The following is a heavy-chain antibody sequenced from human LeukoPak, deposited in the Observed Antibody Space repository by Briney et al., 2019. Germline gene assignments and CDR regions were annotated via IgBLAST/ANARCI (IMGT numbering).Heavy chain of an antibody. CDR2: INPNSGGT. CDR3: ARRDSSGYYWSY. Sequence: ASVKVSCKASGYTFTGYYMYWVRQAPGQGLEWMGWINPNSGGTSYAQKFQGRVTMTRDTSISTAYMELSSLRSDDTAAYYCARRDSSGYYWSYWGQGTLVTVSS. V-gene: IGHV1-2*02. D-gene: IGHD3-22*01. J-gene: IGHJ4*02. CDR1: GYTFTGYY.